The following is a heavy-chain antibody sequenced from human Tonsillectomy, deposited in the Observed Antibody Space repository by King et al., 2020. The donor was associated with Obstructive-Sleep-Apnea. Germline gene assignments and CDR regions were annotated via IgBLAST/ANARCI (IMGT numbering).Heavy chain of an antibody. D-gene: IGHD6-19*01. V-gene: IGHV3-9*01. J-gene: IGHJ4*02. Sequence: VQLVESGGGLVQPGRSLRLSCVASGFTFDDYAMHWVRQGSGKGLEWVSGISWNSGSIGYADSVKGRFTISRDNAKNSLYLQMNSLRAEDTALYYCAKDVSSGWYGPKDSWGQGTLVTVSS. CDR2: ISWNSGSI. CDR3: AKDVSSGWYGPKDS. CDR1: GFTFDDYA.